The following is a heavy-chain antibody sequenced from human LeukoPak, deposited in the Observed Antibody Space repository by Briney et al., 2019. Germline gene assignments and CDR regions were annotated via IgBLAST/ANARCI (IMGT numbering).Heavy chain of an antibody. J-gene: IGHJ4*02. CDR3: ARESDYDYVWGSSTS. D-gene: IGHD3-16*01. CDR1: GGTFSSYA. CDR2: IIPIFGTA. Sequence: SVKVSCKASGGTFSSYAISWVRQAPGQGLEWMGGIIPIFGTANYAQEFQGRVTITTDESTSTAYMELSSLRSEDTAVYYCARESDYDYVWGSSTSWGQGTLVTVSS. V-gene: IGHV1-69*05.